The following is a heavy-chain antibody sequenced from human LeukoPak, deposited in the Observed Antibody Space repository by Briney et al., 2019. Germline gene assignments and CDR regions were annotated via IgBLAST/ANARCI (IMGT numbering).Heavy chain of an antibody. Sequence: SGPTLVKPTQTLTLTCTFSGFSLSTSGVGVGWIRQPPGKALEWLALIYWDDDKRYSPSLKSRPTITKDTSKNQVVLTMTNMDPVDTATYYCAHSEVVPASGLLFDYGGQGTLVTVSS. CDR1: GFSLSTSGVG. V-gene: IGHV2-5*02. CDR2: IYWDDDK. J-gene: IGHJ4*02. D-gene: IGHD2-2*01. CDR3: AHSEVVPASGLLFDY.